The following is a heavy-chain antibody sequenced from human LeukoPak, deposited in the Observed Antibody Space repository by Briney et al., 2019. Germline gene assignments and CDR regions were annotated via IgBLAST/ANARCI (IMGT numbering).Heavy chain of an antibody. J-gene: IGHJ4*02. CDR1: GFTFSSYG. CDR2: ISYDGSNK. D-gene: IGHD3-10*01. CDR3: AKDLLLWFGELPTLDY. Sequence: GRSLRLSCAASGFTFSSYGMHWVRQAPGKGLEWVAVISYDGSNKYYADSVKGRFTISRDNSKKTLYLQMNSLRAEDTAVYYCAKDLLLWFGELPTLDYWGQGTLVTVSS. V-gene: IGHV3-30*18.